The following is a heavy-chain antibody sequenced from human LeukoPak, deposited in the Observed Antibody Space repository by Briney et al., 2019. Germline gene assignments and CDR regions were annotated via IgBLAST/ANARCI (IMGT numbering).Heavy chain of an antibody. D-gene: IGHD1-26*01. CDR1: GFTFSSYA. CDR3: AKDGERGSYSYFDY. J-gene: IGHJ4*02. CDR2: ISGSTGST. V-gene: IGHV3-23*01. Sequence: GGSLRLSCAASGFTFSSYAMSWVRQAPGKGLEWVSAISGSTGSTYYADSVKGRFTISRDNSKNTLSLQMKSLRAEDTAVYYCAKDGERGSYSYFDYWGQGTLVTVSS.